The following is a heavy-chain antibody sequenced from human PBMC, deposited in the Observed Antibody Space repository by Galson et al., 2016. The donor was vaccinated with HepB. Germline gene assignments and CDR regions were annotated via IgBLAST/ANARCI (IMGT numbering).Heavy chain of an antibody. CDR2: INWNGGSI. V-gene: IGHV3-20*01. Sequence: SLRLSCAASGFMFDNNGMSWVRQVPGKGLEWVGGINWNGGSIGYADAVKGRFTISRDNSKNTLYLQMNSLRADDTAVYHCARLRGGYFDYWGQGTLVTVSS. J-gene: IGHJ4*02. CDR1: GFMFDNNG. D-gene: IGHD2-15*01. CDR3: ARLRGGYFDY.